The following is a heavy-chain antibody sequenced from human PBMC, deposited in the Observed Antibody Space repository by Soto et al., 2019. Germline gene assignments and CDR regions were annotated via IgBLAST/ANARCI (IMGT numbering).Heavy chain of an antibody. V-gene: IGHV4-30-2*01. CDR2: IYHSGST. CDR1: GGSISSGGYS. J-gene: IGHJ6*02. Sequence: PSETLSLTCAVSGGSISSGGYSWSWIRQPPGKGLEWIGYIYHSGSTYYNPSLKNRVTISVDRSKNQFSLKLSSVTAADTAVYYCARVRASLYYYYGMDVWGQGTTVTVSS. D-gene: IGHD1-26*01. CDR3: ARVRASLYYYYGMDV.